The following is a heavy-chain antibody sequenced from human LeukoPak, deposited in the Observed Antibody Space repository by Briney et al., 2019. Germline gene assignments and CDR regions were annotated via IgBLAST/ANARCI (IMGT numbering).Heavy chain of an antibody. CDR2: INHSGST. Sequence: SETLSLTCAVYGGSFSGYYWGWIRQPPGKGLEWIGEINHSGSTNYNPSLKSRVTISVDTSKNQFSLKLSSVTAADTAVYYCARGRGRRGYSGYGLKGVFDYWGQGTLVTVSS. CDR3: ARGRGRRGYSGYGLKGVFDY. D-gene: IGHD5-12*01. V-gene: IGHV4-34*01. J-gene: IGHJ4*02. CDR1: GGSFSGYY.